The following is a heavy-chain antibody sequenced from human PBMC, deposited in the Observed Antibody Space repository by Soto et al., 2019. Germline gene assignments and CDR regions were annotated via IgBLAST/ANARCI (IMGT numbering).Heavy chain of an antibody. CDR3: AKDVYDFWSGYYTNDAFKI. Sequence: GGSLRLSCAASGFTFSSYAMNWVRQAPGKGLEWVSSIGVSGGSTYYPDSVKGRFTISRDNSKNTLYLQMNSLRAEDTAIYYCAKDVYDFWSGYYTNDAFKIWGQGTMVTVSS. D-gene: IGHD3-3*01. J-gene: IGHJ3*02. V-gene: IGHV3-23*01. CDR1: GFTFSSYA. CDR2: IGVSGGST.